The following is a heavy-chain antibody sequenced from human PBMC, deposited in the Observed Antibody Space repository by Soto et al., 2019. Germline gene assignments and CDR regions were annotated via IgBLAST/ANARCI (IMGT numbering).Heavy chain of an antibody. CDR2: VYYNGSN. J-gene: IGHJ4*02. D-gene: IGHD2-2*01. CDR3: ARSVAVPAAHIDY. CDR1: GGSISGSY. Sequence: AETLSLTYSVSGGSISGSYWSWIRQSPGKGLEWLGYVYYNGSNNYSPSLRSRVSISVDPSKNEFSLRLSSVTAADTAVYFCARSVAVPAAHIDYWGQGTQVTVSS. V-gene: IGHV4-59*01.